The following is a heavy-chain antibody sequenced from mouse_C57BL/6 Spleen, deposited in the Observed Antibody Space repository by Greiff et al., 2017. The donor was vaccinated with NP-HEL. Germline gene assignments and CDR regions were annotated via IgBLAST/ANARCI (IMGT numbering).Heavy chain of an antibody. J-gene: IGHJ4*01. CDR1: GYAFSSYW. V-gene: IGHV1-80*01. CDR3: ARHDLVAGYAMDY. D-gene: IGHD1-1*02. CDR2: IYPGDGDT. Sequence: VQLQQSGAELVKPGASVKISCKASGYAFSSYWMNWVKQRPGKGLEWIGQIYPGDGDTNYNGKFKGKATLTADKSSSTAYMQRSSLTSEDSAFYFGARHDLVAGYAMDYWGQGTSVTVSS.